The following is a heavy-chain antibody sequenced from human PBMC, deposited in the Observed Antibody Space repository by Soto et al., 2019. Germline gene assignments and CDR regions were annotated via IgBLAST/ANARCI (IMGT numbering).Heavy chain of an antibody. CDR2: IKSKTDGGTT. J-gene: IGHJ3*02. CDR3: TRRYGDVGDAFDI. D-gene: IGHD4-17*01. Sequence: EVQLVESGGGLVKPGGSLRLSCAASGFTFSNAWMSWVRQAPGKGLEWVGRIKSKTDGGTTDYAAPVKGRFTISRDDSKNTLYLQMNSLKTEDTAVYYCTRRYGDVGDAFDIWGQGTMVTVSS. V-gene: IGHV3-15*01. CDR1: GFTFSNAW.